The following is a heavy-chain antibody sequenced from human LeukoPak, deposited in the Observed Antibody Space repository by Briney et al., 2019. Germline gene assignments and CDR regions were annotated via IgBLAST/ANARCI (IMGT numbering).Heavy chain of an antibody. CDR3: ARPYDTRGYFPDY. Sequence: KPGGSLRLSCAASGFTITTYSMNWVRQAPGKGLEWVSSISRGSDHIFYADSMKGRFTISRDNAKNSLYLQMNSLGAEDTAVYYCARPYDTRGYFPDYWGQGTLVTVSS. V-gene: IGHV3-21*01. CDR2: ISRGSDHI. D-gene: IGHD3-22*01. J-gene: IGHJ4*02. CDR1: GFTITTYS.